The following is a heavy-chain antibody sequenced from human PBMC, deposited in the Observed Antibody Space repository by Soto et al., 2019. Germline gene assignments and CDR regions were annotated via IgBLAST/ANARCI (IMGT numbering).Heavy chain of an antibody. CDR1: GYTFTSYV. J-gene: IGHJ4*02. V-gene: IGHV1-18*04. CDR3: ARDDSSSSLDY. Sequence: ASVKVSCKASGYTFTSYVISSLLQAPGQGLEWMGWISAYNGNTNYAQKLQGRVTMTTDTSTSTAYMELSSLRSEDTAVYYCARDDSSSSLDYWGQGTLVTVSS. CDR2: ISAYNGNT. D-gene: IGHD6-6*01.